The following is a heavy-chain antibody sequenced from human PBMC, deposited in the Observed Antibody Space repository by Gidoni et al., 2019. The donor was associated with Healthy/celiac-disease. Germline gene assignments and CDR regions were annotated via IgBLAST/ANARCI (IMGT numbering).Heavy chain of an antibody. CDR1: GFTFSRYG. V-gene: IGHV3-30*18. D-gene: IGHD1-26*01. Sequence: QVQLVESGGGVVQPGRSLRLSCAASGFTFSRYGMHWVRQAPGKGLEWVAVISYDGSNKYYADAVKGRFTISRDNSKNTLYLQMNSLRAEDTAVYYCAKDGVGATYYYYGMDVWGQGTTVTVSS. CDR3: AKDGVGATYYYYGMDV. CDR2: ISYDGSNK. J-gene: IGHJ6*02.